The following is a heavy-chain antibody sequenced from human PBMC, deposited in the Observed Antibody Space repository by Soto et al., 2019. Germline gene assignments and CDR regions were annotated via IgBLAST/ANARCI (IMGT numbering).Heavy chain of an antibody. Sequence: VASVKVSCKASGYTFTSYYMHWVRQAPGQGLEWMGIINPSGGSTSYAQKFQGRVTMTRDTSTSTVYMELSSLRSEDTAVYYCARGSTSIVVANWFDPWGQGTLVTVSS. CDR2: INPSGGST. D-gene: IGHD2-21*01. J-gene: IGHJ5*02. V-gene: IGHV1-46*01. CDR3: ARGSTSIVVANWFDP. CDR1: GYTFTSYY.